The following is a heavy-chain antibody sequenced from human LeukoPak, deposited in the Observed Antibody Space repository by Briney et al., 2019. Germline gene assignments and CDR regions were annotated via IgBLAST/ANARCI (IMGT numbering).Heavy chain of an antibody. J-gene: IGHJ4*02. D-gene: IGHD5-18*01. CDR2: ISGSGGST. Sequence: GGSLRLSCAASGFTFSNYWMHRVRQTPGKGLEWVSAISGSGGSTYYADSVKGRFTISRDNSKNTLYLQMSSLRAEDTAVYYCAKDRGYSPFDFWGQGTLVTVSS. CDR3: AKDRGYSPFDF. CDR1: GFTFSNYW. V-gene: IGHV3-23*01.